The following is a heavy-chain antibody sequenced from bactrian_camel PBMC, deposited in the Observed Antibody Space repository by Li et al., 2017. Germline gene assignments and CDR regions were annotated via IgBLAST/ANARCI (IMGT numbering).Heavy chain of an antibody. CDR2: LNRDGST. V-gene: IGHV3S53*01. J-gene: IGHJ4*01. CDR3: AAPNLFLSHCPLAAGDYSI. CDR1: GYAHSQPC. D-gene: IGHD1*01. Sequence: HVQLVESGGGSVQAGGSLRLSCAASGYAHSQPCMGWFRQAPGKMREGLAVLNRDGSTTYADSVKGRFTISRGNAENTLDLQMHNLKPEDTAIYYCAAPNLFLSHCPLAAGDYSIWGQGTQVTV.